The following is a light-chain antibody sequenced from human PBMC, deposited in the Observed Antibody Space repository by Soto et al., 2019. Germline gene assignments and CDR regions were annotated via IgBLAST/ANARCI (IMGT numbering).Light chain of an antibody. CDR2: ASS. CDR1: SSDVGSYNY. J-gene: IGLJ2*01. Sequence: QSVLTQPASVSGSPGESITISCTRTSSDVGSYNYVSWYQHYPGKAPRLMIYASSNRPSGVSHRFSGSRSGNPASLTISGLQAEDEADYYCSSYTSSATLIFGGGTKVTVL. CDR3: SSYTSSATLI. V-gene: IGLV2-14*01.